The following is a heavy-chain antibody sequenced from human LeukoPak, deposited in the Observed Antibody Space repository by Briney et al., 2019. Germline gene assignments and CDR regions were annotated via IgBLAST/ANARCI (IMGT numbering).Heavy chain of an antibody. CDR1: GFTQNA. CDR2: ISRSGGNS. CDR3: ARMRGYSGYDYAPYYYYYYMDV. V-gene: IGHV3-23*01. J-gene: IGHJ6*03. Sequence: PGGSLRLSCEASGFTQNAMGWVRQAPGKGLEWVASISRSGGNSHYADSVKGRFTISRDNSKNTMYLQMDSLRAEDTAVYYCARMRGYSGYDYAPYYYYYYMDVWGKGTTVTVSS. D-gene: IGHD5-12*01.